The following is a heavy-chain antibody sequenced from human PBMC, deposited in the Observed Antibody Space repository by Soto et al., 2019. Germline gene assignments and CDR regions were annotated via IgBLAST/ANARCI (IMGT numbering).Heavy chain of an antibody. CDR1: GYTFTSYG. J-gene: IGHJ4*02. Sequence: QVQLVQSGAEVKKPGASVKVSCKASGYTFTSYGISWVRQAPGQGLEWMGWISAYNGNTNYAQKLQGRVTMTTDTATSTSYMELRSLISDDTAVYYCARRRTTVTTNYFDYWGQGTLVTVSS. CDR3: ARRRTTVTTNYFDY. D-gene: IGHD4-17*01. V-gene: IGHV1-18*01. CDR2: ISAYNGNT.